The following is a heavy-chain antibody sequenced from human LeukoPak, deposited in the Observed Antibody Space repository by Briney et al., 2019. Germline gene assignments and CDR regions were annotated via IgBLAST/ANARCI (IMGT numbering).Heavy chain of an antibody. CDR2: IYYSGST. CDR1: GGSISSGGYY. J-gene: IGHJ5*02. V-gene: IGHV4-31*03. Sequence: SETLSLTCTVSGGSISSGGYYWSWIRQHPGKGLEWIGYIYYSGSTYYNPSLKSRVTISVDTSKNQFSLKLSSVTAADTAVYYCARGLRFGDWFDPWGQGTLVTVSS. CDR3: ARGLRFGDWFDP. D-gene: IGHD3-10*01.